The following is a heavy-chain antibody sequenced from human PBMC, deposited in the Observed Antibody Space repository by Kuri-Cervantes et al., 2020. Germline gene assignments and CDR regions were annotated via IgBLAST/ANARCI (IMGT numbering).Heavy chain of an antibody. V-gene: IGHV3-48*03. CDR3: ARVGRSTRPGY. J-gene: IGHJ4*02. D-gene: IGHD6-6*01. Sequence: GESLKISCAASGFTFSSSEMSWVRQAPGKGLEWVSYISGGETISYADSVKGRFTISRDNAKNSLYLQMNSLRGEDTAVYYCARVGRSTRPGYWGQGTLVTVSS. CDR2: ISGGETI. CDR1: GFTFSSSE.